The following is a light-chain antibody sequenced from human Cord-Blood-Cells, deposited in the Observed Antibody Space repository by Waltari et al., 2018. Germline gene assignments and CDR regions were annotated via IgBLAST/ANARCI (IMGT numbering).Light chain of an antibody. CDR2: AAT. CDR3: QQSYSTPYT. J-gene: IGKJ2*01. V-gene: IGKV1-39*01. Sequence: DIQMTQSPSSLSASVGDRVTITCRASQSISSYLNWYQQKPGKAPKLLIYAATSLQSGVPSSFSGSGSGTEFTLTISILQPEDFATYYCQQSYSTPYTFGQGTKLEIK. CDR1: QSISSY.